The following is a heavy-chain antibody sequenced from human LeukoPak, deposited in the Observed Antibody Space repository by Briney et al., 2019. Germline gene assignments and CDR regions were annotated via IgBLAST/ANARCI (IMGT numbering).Heavy chain of an antibody. CDR2: INPNSGGT. V-gene: IGHV1-2*02. CDR1: GYTFTCYY. D-gene: IGHD1-26*01. CDR3: SREGGSRWEHNAFDI. Sequence: ASVKVSCKSSGYTFTCYYMHWVRHAPGQGLEWMGWINPNSGGTNSAQKFQGRVTITRDTYISTAYMELSRRRSDDAAVYYCSREGGSRWEHNAFDIWGQGTMVTVSS. J-gene: IGHJ3*02.